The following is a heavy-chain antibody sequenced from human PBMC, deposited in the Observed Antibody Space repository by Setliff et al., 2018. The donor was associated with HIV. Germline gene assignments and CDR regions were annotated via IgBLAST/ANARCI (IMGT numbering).Heavy chain of an antibody. CDR2: LYVSGDT. Sequence: SETLSLTCYVTDDPISSYYWSWVRQPAGKGLEWIGRLYVSGDTNYNPSLKSRVTMSLDTSKNQFSLRLNSVTAADTATYYCARSNPGITAGLLAYWGPGTLVTVSS. CDR3: ARSNPGITAGLLAY. D-gene: IGHD6-13*01. V-gene: IGHV4-4*07. J-gene: IGHJ4*02. CDR1: DDPISSYY.